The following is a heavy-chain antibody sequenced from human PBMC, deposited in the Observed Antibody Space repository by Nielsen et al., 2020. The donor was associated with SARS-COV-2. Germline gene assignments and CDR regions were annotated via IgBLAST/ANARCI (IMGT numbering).Heavy chain of an antibody. CDR1: GGTFNNYA. CDR2: IIPILGIA. CDR3: ARGYYSDY. D-gene: IGHD2-2*01. J-gene: IGHJ4*02. Sequence: SVKVSCKASGGTFNNYAITWVRQAPGQGLEWMGRIIPILGIANYAQKFQGRVTITADKSTNTAYMDLSSLRSDDTAVYYCARGYYSDYWGQGTLVTVSS. V-gene: IGHV1-69*04.